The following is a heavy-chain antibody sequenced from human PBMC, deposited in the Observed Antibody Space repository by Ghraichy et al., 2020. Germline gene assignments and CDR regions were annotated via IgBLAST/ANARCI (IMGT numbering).Heavy chain of an antibody. V-gene: IGHV4-61*02. J-gene: IGHJ6*03. CDR2: IYTSGST. D-gene: IGHD5/OR15-5a*01. CDR3: ARDTVYAYYYYMDV. Sequence: SETLSLTCTVSGGSISSGSYYWSWIRQPAGKGLEWIGRIYTSGSTNYNPSLKSRVTISVDTSKNQFSLKLSSVTAADTAVYYCARDTVYAYYYYMDVWGKGTTDTVSS. CDR1: GGSISSGSYY.